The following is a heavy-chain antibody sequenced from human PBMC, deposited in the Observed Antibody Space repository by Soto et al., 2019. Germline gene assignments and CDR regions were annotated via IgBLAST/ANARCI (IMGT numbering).Heavy chain of an antibody. V-gene: IGHV1-18*01. CDR2: ITADSGNT. Sequence: GESLKISCKASGYTFTSYTVTWVRQAPGQGLEWMGSITADSGNTNYAQNLQGRITMTRDTSTTTVYMELRSLRSDDTAVYYCARGYYDSSGSYYRYWGQGTLVTVSS. D-gene: IGHD3-22*01. CDR1: GYTFTSYT. CDR3: ARGYYDSSGSYYRY. J-gene: IGHJ4*02.